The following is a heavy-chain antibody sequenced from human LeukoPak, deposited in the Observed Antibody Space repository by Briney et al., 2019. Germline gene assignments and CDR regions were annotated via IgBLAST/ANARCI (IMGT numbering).Heavy chain of an antibody. CDR1: AYTFSTYG. D-gene: IGHD3-10*01. CDR2: INPNSGGT. Sequence: APVKVSCKAFAYTFSTYGLGWVRQAPGQGLEWMGRINPNSGGTNYAQKFQGRVTMTRDTSISTAYMELSRLRSDDTAVYYCARLLWFGELLFSDYYYMDVWGKGTTVTVSS. V-gene: IGHV1-2*06. CDR3: ARLLWFGELLFSDYYYMDV. J-gene: IGHJ6*03.